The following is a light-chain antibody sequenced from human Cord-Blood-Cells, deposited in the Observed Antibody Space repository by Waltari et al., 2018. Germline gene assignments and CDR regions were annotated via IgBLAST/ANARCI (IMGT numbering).Light chain of an antibody. Sequence: QSALTQPASVSGSPGQSITISCPGTSSDVGSYNLVSWYQQPPGKAPKLMIYEGSKRPSGVSNRFSGSKSGNTASLTISGLQAEDEADYYCCSYAGSWVFGGGTKLTVL. CDR1: SSDVGSYNL. J-gene: IGLJ3*02. V-gene: IGLV2-23*01. CDR3: CSYAGSWV. CDR2: EGS.